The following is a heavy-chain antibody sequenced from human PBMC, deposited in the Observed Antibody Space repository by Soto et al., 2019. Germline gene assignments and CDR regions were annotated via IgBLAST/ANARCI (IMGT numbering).Heavy chain of an antibody. V-gene: IGHV3-23*01. Sequence: LRLSCAASGFTFSSYAMSWVRQAPGKGLEWVSAISGSGGSTYYADSVKGRFTISRDNSKNTLYLQMNSLRAEDTAVYYCAKDRVATITGGYFFDYWGQGTLVTVSS. D-gene: IGHD5-12*01. CDR2: ISGSGGST. J-gene: IGHJ4*02. CDR1: GFTFSSYA. CDR3: AKDRVATITGGYFFDY.